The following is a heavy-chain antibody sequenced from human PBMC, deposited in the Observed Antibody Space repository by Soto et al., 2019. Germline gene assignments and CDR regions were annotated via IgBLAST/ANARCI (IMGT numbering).Heavy chain of an antibody. CDR1: GFTSSSYG. CDR2: ISYDGSNK. V-gene: IGHV3-30*18. J-gene: IGHJ4*02. Sequence: QVQLVESGGGVVQPGRSLRLSCAASGFTSSSYGMHWVRQAPGKGLEWVAVISYDGSNKYYADSVKGRFTISRDNSKNTLYLQMNSLRAEDTAVYYCAKDLRGSSLDYWGQGTLVTVSS. D-gene: IGHD1-26*01. CDR3: AKDLRGSSLDY.